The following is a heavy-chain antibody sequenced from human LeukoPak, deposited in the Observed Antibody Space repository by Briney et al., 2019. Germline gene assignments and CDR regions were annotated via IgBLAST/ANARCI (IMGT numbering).Heavy chain of an antibody. Sequence: SETLSLTCTVSGGSISSNYWSWIRQPPGKGLEWIGYIYYSGSTNCNPSLKSRVTTSVDTSKNQFSLKLRSVTDADTAVYYCARYHCTNGVCYYFDYWGQGTLVTVSS. J-gene: IGHJ4*02. CDR2: IYYSGST. V-gene: IGHV4-59*01. CDR3: ARYHCTNGVCYYFDY. D-gene: IGHD2-8*01. CDR1: GGSISSNY.